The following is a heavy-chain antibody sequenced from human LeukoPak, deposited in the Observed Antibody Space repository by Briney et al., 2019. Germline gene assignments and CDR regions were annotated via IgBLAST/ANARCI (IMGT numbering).Heavy chain of an antibody. D-gene: IGHD4-17*01. Sequence: GGSLRLSCTVSGFTVSSNSVSWVRQAPGKGLERVSFIYSDNTHYSDSVKGRFTISRDNSKKTLYVQMNSLRAEDTAVYYYARRGGAYPHLFYYWGQGTLVTGSS. CDR1: GFTVSSNS. J-gene: IGHJ4*01. CDR3: ARRGGAYPHLFYY. CDR2: IYSDNT. V-gene: IGHV3-53*01.